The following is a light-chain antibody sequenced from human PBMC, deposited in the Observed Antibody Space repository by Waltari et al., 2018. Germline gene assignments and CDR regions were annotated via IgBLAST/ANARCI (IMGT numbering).Light chain of an antibody. V-gene: IGLV2-11*01. CDR1: SSDVGGYNY. CDR2: DVT. Sequence: QSALTQPRSVSGSPGQSVTIPCTGTSSDVGGYNYASGYQQHPGKAPKFMIYDVTKRPSGVPDRFSGSKSGNTASLTISGLQAEDEADYYCCSYAGSYNFVFGSGTTVTVL. CDR3: CSYAGSYNFV. J-gene: IGLJ1*01.